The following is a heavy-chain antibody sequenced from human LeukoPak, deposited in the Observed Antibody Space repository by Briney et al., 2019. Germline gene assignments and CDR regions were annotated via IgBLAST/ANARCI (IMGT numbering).Heavy chain of an antibody. CDR3: AKEGGDRWFGELLSVPDY. J-gene: IGHJ4*02. Sequence: GGSLRLSCAASGFTFSSYGMHWVRQAPGKGLEWVAFIRYDGSNKYYADSVKGRFTISRDNSKNTLYLQMNSLRAEDTAVYYCAKEGGDRWFGELLSVPDYWGQGTLVTVSS. CDR2: IRYDGSNK. V-gene: IGHV3-30*02. CDR1: GFTFSSYG. D-gene: IGHD3-10*01.